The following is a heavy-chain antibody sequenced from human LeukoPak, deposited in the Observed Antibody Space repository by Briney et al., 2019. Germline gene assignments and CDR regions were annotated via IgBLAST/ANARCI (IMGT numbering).Heavy chain of an antibody. J-gene: IGHJ4*02. CDR3: ARDLCWGCFDD. CDR1: GFTFSSYW. V-gene: IGHV3-23*01. CDR2: ITSSGGST. D-gene: IGHD3-10*02. Sequence: HGGSLRLSCAASGFTFSSYWMTWVRQAPGKGLEWVSAITSSGGSTYYGDSVKGRFTISRDNSRNTLYLQMNSLRVDDTAVYYCARDLCWGCFDDWGQGNLVTVSS.